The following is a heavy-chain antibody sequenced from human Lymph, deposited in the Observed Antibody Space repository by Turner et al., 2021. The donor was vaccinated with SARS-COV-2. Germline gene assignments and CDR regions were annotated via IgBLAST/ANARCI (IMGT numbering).Heavy chain of an antibody. CDR3: ARRHSGNYDAFDI. D-gene: IGHD1-26*01. J-gene: IGHJ3*02. V-gene: IGHV1-69*10. Sequence: VQLVQSGAEVKKTGSSVKVSCRASGGTFSTYVISWVRQAPGQGLEWMGGINPNRGIANYAQKFQGRVTITADKSTSTAYMELSSLRSEDTAVYHCARRHSGNYDAFDIWGQGTMVTVSS. CDR2: INPNRGIA. CDR1: GGTFSTYV.